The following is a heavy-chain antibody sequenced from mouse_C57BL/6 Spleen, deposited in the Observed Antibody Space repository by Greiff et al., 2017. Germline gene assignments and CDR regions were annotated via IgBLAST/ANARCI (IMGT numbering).Heavy chain of an antibody. CDR1: GYTFTDYY. CDR3: ARGSSGGYFDV. CDR2: INPNNGGT. Sequence: EVMLQQSGPELVKPGASVKISCKASGYTFTDYYMNWVKQSHGKSLEWIGDINPNNGGTSYNQKFKGKATLTVDKSSSTAYMELRSLTSEDSAVYYCARGSSGGYFDVWGTGTTVTVSS. J-gene: IGHJ1*03. V-gene: IGHV1-26*01. D-gene: IGHD1-1*01.